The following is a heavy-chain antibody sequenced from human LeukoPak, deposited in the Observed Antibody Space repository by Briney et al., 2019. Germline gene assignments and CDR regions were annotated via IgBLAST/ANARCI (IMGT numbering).Heavy chain of an antibody. CDR3: ARLLTGPYYFDY. D-gene: IGHD3-9*01. Sequence: SQTLSLTCTVSGGSISSGDYYWSWIRQPPGKGLEWVAYIYYSGSTYYNPSLKSRIIISIDTSKNQFSLKLSSVTAADTAVYYCARLLTGPYYFDYWGQGTLVTVSS. J-gene: IGHJ4*02. V-gene: IGHV4-30-4*01. CDR1: GGSISSGDYY. CDR2: IYYSGST.